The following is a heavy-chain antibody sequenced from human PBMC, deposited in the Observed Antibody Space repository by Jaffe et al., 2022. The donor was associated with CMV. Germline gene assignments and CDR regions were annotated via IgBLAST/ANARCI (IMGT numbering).Heavy chain of an antibody. CDR1: GDSVSSNSAA. CDR3: ARYRGDDFWSGYWTGGYYYGMDV. D-gene: IGHD3-3*01. Sequence: QVQLQQSGPGLVKPSQTLSLTCAISGDSVSSNSAAWNWIRQSPSRGLEWLGRTYYRSKWYNDYAVSVKSRITINPDTSKNQFSLQLNSVTPEDTAVYYCARYRGDDFWSGYWTGGYYYGMDVWGQGTTVTVSS. J-gene: IGHJ6*02. CDR2: TYYRSKWYN. V-gene: IGHV6-1*01.